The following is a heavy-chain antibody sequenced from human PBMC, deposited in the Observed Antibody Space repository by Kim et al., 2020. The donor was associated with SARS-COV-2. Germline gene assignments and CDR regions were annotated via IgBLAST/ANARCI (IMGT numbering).Heavy chain of an antibody. CDR3: ATGAVVDYWFDP. J-gene: IGHJ5*02. Sequence: ASVKVSCKVSGYTLTELSMHWVRQAPGKGLEWMGGFDPEDGETIYAQKFQGRVTMTEDTSTDTAYMELSSLRSEDTAVYYCATGAVVDYWFDPWGQGTLVTVSS. V-gene: IGHV1-24*01. CDR2: FDPEDGET. CDR1: GYTLTELS. D-gene: IGHD2-15*01.